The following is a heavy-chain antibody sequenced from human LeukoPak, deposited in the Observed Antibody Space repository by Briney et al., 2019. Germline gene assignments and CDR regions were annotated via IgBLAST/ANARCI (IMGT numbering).Heavy chain of an antibody. CDR1: GESIRSTTF. Sequence: PSETLSLTCSVSGESIRSTTFWGWIRQSPGMGLEWIASTSHAGISYYNPSRSSRVAVSADSSKNQFSLRLSSVTAADTAVYYCARRGGHSWDVGNWFDPWGQGTPVTVSS. D-gene: IGHD6-13*01. CDR2: TSHAGIS. J-gene: IGHJ5*02. V-gene: IGHV4-39*01. CDR3: ARRGGHSWDVGNWFDP.